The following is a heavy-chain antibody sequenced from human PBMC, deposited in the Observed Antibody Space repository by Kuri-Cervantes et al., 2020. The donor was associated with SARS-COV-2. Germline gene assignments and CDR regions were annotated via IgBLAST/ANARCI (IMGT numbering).Heavy chain of an antibody. CDR2: IYYSGST. CDR3: ARRITIFGVDIMDV. V-gene: IGHV4-39*01. CDR1: GFSLNTSGMC. D-gene: IGHD3-3*01. Sequence: SGPTLVKPTQTLTLTCTFSGFSLNTSGMCVSWIRQPPGKGLEWIGYIYYSGSTYYNPSLKSRVTISVDTSKNQFSLKLSSVTAADTAVYYCARRITIFGVDIMDVWGKGTTVTVSS. J-gene: IGHJ6*04.